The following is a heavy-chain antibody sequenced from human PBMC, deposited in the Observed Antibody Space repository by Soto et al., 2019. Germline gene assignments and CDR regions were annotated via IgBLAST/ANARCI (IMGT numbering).Heavy chain of an antibody. Sequence: QVQLQESGPGLVKPSQTLSLTCTVSGGSISGGGYYWSWIRQQPGKGLEWIGYIYYTGSTYYNPSPKSRVTISVDTSKNQFSLKLTSVTAADTAVYYCARDEEVNYSDYGGSDHYYGMDVWGQGTTVTVSS. V-gene: IGHV4-31*03. CDR1: GGSISGGGYY. CDR2: IYYTGST. CDR3: ARDEEVNYSDYGGSDHYYGMDV. J-gene: IGHJ6*02. D-gene: IGHD4-17*01.